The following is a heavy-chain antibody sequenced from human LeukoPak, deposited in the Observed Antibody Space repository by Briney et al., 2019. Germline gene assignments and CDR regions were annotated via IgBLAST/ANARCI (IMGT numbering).Heavy chain of an antibody. J-gene: IGHJ5*02. CDR1: GGSISSHY. CDR3: ARDLSPYYDILTTRGWFDP. V-gene: IGHV4-59*11. Sequence: SETLSLTCTVSGGSISSHYWSWIRQPPGKGREWIGYIYYSGSTNYNPSLKSRVTISVDTSKNQFSLKLSSVTAADTALYYCARDLSPYYDILTTRGWFDPWGQGTLVTVSS. CDR2: IYYSGST. D-gene: IGHD3-9*01.